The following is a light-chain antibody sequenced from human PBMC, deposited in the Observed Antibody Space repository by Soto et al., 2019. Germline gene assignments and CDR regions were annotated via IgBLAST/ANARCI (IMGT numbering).Light chain of an antibody. V-gene: IGLV1-47*01. J-gene: IGLJ1*01. CDR3: AAWDDSLSGLV. Sequence: QSVLTQPPSASGTPGQRVTNSCSGSSSNIGSNYVYWYQQLPGTAPKLLIYRNNQRPSGVPDRFSGSKSGTSASLAISGLRSEDEADYYCAAWDDSLSGLVFGTGTKVTVL. CDR2: RNN. CDR1: SSNIGSNY.